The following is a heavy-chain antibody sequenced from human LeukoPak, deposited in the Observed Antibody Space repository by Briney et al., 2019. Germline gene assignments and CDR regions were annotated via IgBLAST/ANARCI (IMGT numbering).Heavy chain of an antibody. Sequence: GGSLRLSCAASGFTFSSYAMSWVRQAPGKGLEWVSSISGSGGSAYYADSVKGRFTISRDNSENTLYLQMNSLRAEDTAVYYCAKDASRGAVAGQFDYWGQGTLVIVSA. CDR3: AKDASRGAVAGQFDY. CDR1: GFTFSSYA. CDR2: ISGSGGSA. V-gene: IGHV3-23*01. J-gene: IGHJ4*02. D-gene: IGHD6-19*01.